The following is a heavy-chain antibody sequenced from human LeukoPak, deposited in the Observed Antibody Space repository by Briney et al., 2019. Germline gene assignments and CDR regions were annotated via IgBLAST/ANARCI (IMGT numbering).Heavy chain of an antibody. V-gene: IGHV1-69*13. Sequence: ASVKVSCKASGGTFSSYAISWVRQAPGQGLEWMGGIIPIFGTANYAQKFQGRVTITADESMSTAYMELSSLGSEDTAVYYCASPGGYCSSTSCYTREGYYYMDVWGEGTTVTVSS. J-gene: IGHJ6*03. CDR3: ASPGGYCSSTSCYTREGYYYMDV. CDR1: GGTFSSYA. D-gene: IGHD2-2*02. CDR2: IIPIFGTA.